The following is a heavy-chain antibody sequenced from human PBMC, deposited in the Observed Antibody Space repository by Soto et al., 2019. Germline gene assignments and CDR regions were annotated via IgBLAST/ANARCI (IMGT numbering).Heavy chain of an antibody. CDR2: INHSGST. D-gene: IGHD3-22*01. CDR3: ARVYRLGWLNP. V-gene: IGHV4-34*01. J-gene: IGHJ5*02. CDR1: GGSFSGYY. Sequence: SETLSLTCAVYGGSFSGYYWSLIRQPPGKGLEWIGEINHSGSTNYNPSLKSRVTISVDTSKNQFSLKLSSVTAADTAVYYCARVYRLGWLNPWGQGTLVTVSS.